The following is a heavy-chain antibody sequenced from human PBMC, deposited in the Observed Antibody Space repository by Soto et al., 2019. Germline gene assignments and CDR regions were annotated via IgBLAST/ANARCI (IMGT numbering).Heavy chain of an antibody. CDR2: ISAHNGNT. CDR1: GYTFTSSG. V-gene: IGHV1-18*01. J-gene: IGHJ4*02. CDR3: ARGRYGDY. Sequence: QVHLVQSGAEVKKPGASVKDSCKASGYTFTSSGITWVRQAPGQGLEWMGWISAHNGNTDYAQKLQGRVIVTRDTSTSTAYMELRSLIADDTAVYYCARGRYGDYWGQGALVTVSS. D-gene: IGHD1-1*01.